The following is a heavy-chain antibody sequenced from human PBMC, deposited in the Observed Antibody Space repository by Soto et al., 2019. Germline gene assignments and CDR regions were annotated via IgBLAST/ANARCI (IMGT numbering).Heavy chain of an antibody. CDR2: IYVTGAV. CDR3: ARLRIATNNYKWFDP. J-gene: IGHJ5*02. V-gene: IGHV4-31*02. Sequence: PSETLSLTCSVSGAALNSGNYYWSWIRQVPGKGLEWIGHIYVTGAVDYNPSLRDRITISQDTSERQFSLNLRLVTAADTAVYYCARLRIATNNYKWFDPWRQLTLVPVSS. CDR1: GAALNSGNYY. D-gene: IGHD2-21*01.